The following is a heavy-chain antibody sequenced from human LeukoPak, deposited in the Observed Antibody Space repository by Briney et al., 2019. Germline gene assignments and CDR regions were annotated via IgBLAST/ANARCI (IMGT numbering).Heavy chain of an antibody. Sequence: GGSLRLSCAASGFMFSNYDLHWVRQAPGKGLEYVSHISADGGSTYYAISVKGRFTISRDNSKNTLYLQMGSLRAEDMAVYYCAGGRGYIYGSDYWGQGTLVTVSS. CDR3: AGGRGYIYGSDY. D-gene: IGHD5-18*01. J-gene: IGHJ4*02. CDR1: GFMFSNYD. V-gene: IGHV3-64*01. CDR2: ISADGGST.